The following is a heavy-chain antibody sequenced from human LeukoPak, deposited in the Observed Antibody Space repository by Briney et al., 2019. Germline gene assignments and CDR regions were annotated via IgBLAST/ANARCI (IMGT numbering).Heavy chain of an antibody. CDR2: IKQDGSEK. J-gene: IGHJ4*02. CDR3: ARDLYYYHDSSGYYDY. CDR1: GFSISNYW. Sequence: PGGSLRLSCAVSGFSISNYWMSWVRQAPGKGLEWVAHIKQDGSEKYYVDSVKGRFTISRDNAKNALYLQMNSLGAEDTAVYYCARDLYYYHDSSGYYDYWGQGTLVTVSS. V-gene: IGHV3-7*01. D-gene: IGHD3-22*01.